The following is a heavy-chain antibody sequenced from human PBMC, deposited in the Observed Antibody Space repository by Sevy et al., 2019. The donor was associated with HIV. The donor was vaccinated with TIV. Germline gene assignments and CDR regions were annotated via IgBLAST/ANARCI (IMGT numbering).Heavy chain of an antibody. CDR3: ATGLAVSVDF. V-gene: IGHV1-69*13. J-gene: IGHJ4*02. D-gene: IGHD6-19*01. CDR2: IFPIFGTA. CDR1: GGTFSSSA. Sequence: ASVKVSCKASGGTFSSSAISWVRQAPGQGLEWMGEIFPIFGTAKYAQKFQGRVTISADESTSTAYMELRSLRSEDTAVYFCATGLAVSVDFWGQGTLVTVSS.